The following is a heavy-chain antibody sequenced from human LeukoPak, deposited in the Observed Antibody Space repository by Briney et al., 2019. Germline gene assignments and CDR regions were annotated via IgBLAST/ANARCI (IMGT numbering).Heavy chain of an antibody. J-gene: IGHJ4*02. Sequence: SETLSLTCAVYGGSFSGYYWSWIRQPPGKGLEWIGEINHSGSTNYNPSLKSRVTISVDTSKNQFSLKLSSVTAADTAVYYCARGWGSGHWGQGTLVTVSS. D-gene: IGHD3-16*01. CDR1: GGSFSGYY. CDR3: ARGWGSGH. CDR2: INHSGST. V-gene: IGHV4-34*01.